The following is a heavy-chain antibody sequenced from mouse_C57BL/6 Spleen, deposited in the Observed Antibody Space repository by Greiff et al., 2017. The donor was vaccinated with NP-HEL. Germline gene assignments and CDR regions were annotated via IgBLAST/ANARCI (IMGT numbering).Heavy chain of an antibody. CDR2: IYPRDGST. CDR3: ARKLAFYFDD. Sequence: VQLQQSGPELVRPGASVKLSCKASGYTFTSYDINWVKQRPGQGLEWIGWIYPRDGSTKYNEQFKGKAKLTVDTSSSTAYMELHGHTSEVSAVYFCARKLAFYFDDWGQGTTLTVSS. D-gene: IGHD4-1*01. CDR1: GYTFTSYD. J-gene: IGHJ2*01. V-gene: IGHV1-85*01.